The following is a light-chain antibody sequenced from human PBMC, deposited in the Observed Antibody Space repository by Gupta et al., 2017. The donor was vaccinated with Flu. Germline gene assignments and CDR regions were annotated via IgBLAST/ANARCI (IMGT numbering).Light chain of an antibody. V-gene: IGKV3-15*01. CDR1: QGISSN. CDR3: QQYNNWSIT. J-gene: IGKJ5*01. CDR2: GAS. Sequence: EMVLQQSPATLSLSTGESATLSCRASQGISSNLAWYQQKPGQAPRLLIYGASTRATGIPARFSGSGSGTEFTLTISSLQSEDFAVYYCQQYNNWSITFGQGTRLEIK.